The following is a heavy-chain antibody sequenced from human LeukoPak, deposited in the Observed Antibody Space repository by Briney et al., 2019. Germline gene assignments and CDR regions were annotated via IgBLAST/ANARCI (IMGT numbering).Heavy chain of an antibody. J-gene: IGHJ3*01. D-gene: IGHD3-16*01. V-gene: IGHV3-9*01. Sequence: PGGSLRLSCAASGFTFDDYAMHWVRQAPGKGLEWVSGISWNSGSIGCADFVKGRFTISRDNAKNSLYLQMNSLRAEDTALYYCAKGLISWGQGTMVTVSS. CDR2: ISWNSGSI. CDR1: GFTFDDYA. CDR3: AKGLIS.